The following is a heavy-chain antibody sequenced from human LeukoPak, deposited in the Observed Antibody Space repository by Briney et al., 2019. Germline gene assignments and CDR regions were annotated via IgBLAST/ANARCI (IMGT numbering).Heavy chain of an antibody. CDR3: ARDGVATIFGY. Sequence: GGSLRLSXAASGFTFSSYSMNWVRQAPGKGLEWVSSISSSSSYIYYADSVKGRFTISRDNAKNSLYLQMNSLRAEDTAVYYCARDGVATIFGYWGQGTLVTVSS. J-gene: IGHJ4*02. D-gene: IGHD5-12*01. V-gene: IGHV3-21*01. CDR1: GFTFSSYS. CDR2: ISSSSSYI.